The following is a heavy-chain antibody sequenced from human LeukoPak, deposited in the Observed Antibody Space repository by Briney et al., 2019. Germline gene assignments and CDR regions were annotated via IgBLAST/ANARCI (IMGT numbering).Heavy chain of an antibody. J-gene: IGHJ4*02. CDR3: ARVGYYDSSGYYKPPVYFDY. CDR1: GGSISSYY. Sequence: SETLSLTCTVSGGSISSYYWSWIRQPPGKGLEWIRYIYYSGSTNYNPSLKSRVTISVDTSKNQFSLKLSSVTAADTAVYYCARVGYYDSSGYYKPPVYFDYWGQGTLVTVSS. D-gene: IGHD3-22*01. V-gene: IGHV4-59*01. CDR2: IYYSGST.